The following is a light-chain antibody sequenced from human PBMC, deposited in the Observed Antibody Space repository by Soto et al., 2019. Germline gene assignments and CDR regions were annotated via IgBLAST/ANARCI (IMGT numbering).Light chain of an antibody. CDR2: LNSDGSH. J-gene: IGLJ2*01. V-gene: IGLV4-69*01. CDR1: SGHSSYA. CDR3: QTWGNGIRV. Sequence: QPVLTQSPSASASLGASVKLTCTLSSGHSSYAIAWHQQQPEKGPRYLMKLNSDGSHSKWDGIPDRFSGSSSGAERYLTISSLQSEDEADYYCQTWGNGIRVFGGGTKLTVL.